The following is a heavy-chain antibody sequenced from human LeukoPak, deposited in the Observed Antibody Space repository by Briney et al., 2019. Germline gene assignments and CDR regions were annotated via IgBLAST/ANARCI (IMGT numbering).Heavy chain of an antibody. CDR3: ARGTYYYDSSGYRTFDY. D-gene: IGHD3-22*01. Sequence: ASVKVSCKASGYTFTSYYMHWLRQAPGQGLEWMGIINPSGGSTSYAQKFQGRVTMTRDTSTSTVYMELSSLRSEDTAVYYCARGTYYYDSSGYRTFDYWGQGTLVTVSS. V-gene: IGHV1-46*01. CDR2: INPSGGST. CDR1: GYTFTSYY. J-gene: IGHJ4*02.